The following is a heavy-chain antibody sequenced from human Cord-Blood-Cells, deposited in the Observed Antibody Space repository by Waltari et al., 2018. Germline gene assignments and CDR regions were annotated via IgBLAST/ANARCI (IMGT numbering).Heavy chain of an antibody. CDR1: GGSISSGGYY. CDR2: IYYSGST. Sequence: QVQLQESGPGLVKPSQTLSLTCTVSGGSISSGGYYWSWLRQHPGKGLEWIGYIYYSGSTYYNPSLKSRVTISVDTSKNQFSLKLSSVTAADTAVYYCARDPPRPHNWGPCGYFDLWGRGTLVTVSS. V-gene: IGHV4-31*03. J-gene: IGHJ2*01. D-gene: IGHD7-27*01. CDR3: ARDPPRPHNWGPCGYFDL.